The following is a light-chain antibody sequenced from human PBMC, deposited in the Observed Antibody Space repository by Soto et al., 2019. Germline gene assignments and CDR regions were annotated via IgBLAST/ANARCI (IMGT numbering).Light chain of an antibody. CDR3: QQYNNWPPWT. Sequence: EIVMTQSPATLSVSPGERATLSCRASQSLSNNLAYYQQKPGQAPRHLIYGASPRATGIPARFSGSGSGTEFTLTISSLQSEDFAVYYCQQYNNWPPWTFGQGTKVEIK. J-gene: IGKJ1*01. V-gene: IGKV3-15*01. CDR1: QSLSNN. CDR2: GAS.